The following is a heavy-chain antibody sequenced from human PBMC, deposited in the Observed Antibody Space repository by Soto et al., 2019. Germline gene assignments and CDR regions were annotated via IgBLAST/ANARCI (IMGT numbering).Heavy chain of an antibody. CDR1: GLTVSANF. CDR3: ARSPLGVY. D-gene: IGHD3-16*01. J-gene: IGHJ1*01. Sequence: GGSLRLSCAVSGLTVSANFMSWVRQAPGKGLEWVSRIGNSGGNTFYADSVKGRFTTSRDNSKNTLFLEMNSLKAEETAVYYCARSPLGVYWGQGTQVTVSS. V-gene: IGHV3-23*01. CDR2: IGNSGGNT.